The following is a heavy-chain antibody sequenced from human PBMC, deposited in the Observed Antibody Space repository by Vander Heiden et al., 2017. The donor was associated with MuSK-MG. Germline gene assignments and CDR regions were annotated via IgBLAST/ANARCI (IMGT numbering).Heavy chain of an antibody. CDR1: GFTFSSYS. J-gene: IGHJ3*02. CDR2: ISSSSSYI. D-gene: IGHD3-22*01. CDR3: ARDNPKITMIVVREDAFDI. V-gene: IGHV3-21*01. Sequence: EVQLVESGGGLVKPGGSLRLSCAASGFTFSSYSMNWVRQAPGKGLEWVSSISSSSSYIYYADSVKGRFTISRDNAKNSLYLQMNSLRAEDTAVYYCARDNPKITMIVVREDAFDIWGQGTMVTVSS.